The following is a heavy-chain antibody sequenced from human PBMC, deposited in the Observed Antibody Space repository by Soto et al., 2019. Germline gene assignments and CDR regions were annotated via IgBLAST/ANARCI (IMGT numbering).Heavy chain of an antibody. D-gene: IGHD3-3*01. Sequence: GGSLRLSCAASGFTFSSYAMSWVRQAPGKGLEWVSAISGSGGSTYYADSVKGRFTISRDNSKNTLYLQMNSLRAEDTAVYYCAKAFWSGYYTSYYYGMDVWGQGTTVTVSS. CDR3: AKAFWSGYYTSYYYGMDV. J-gene: IGHJ6*02. CDR2: ISGSGGST. CDR1: GFTFSSYA. V-gene: IGHV3-23*01.